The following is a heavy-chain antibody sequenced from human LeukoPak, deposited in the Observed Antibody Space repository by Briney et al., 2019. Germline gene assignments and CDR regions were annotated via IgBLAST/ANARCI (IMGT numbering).Heavy chain of an antibody. CDR3: TRDRGSSTLGDY. D-gene: IGHD7-27*01. CDR2: IRSKVFCETA. CDR1: GFTFGDYA. J-gene: IGHJ4*02. V-gene: IGHV3-49*04. Sequence: PGQSLRLSCTVSGFTFGDYAINWVRQAPGKGLEWVGFIRSKVFCETAEYAASVKGRFTISRDDSKSIAYLQMNSLKTEDTAVYYCTRDRGSSTLGDYWGQGTLVTVSS.